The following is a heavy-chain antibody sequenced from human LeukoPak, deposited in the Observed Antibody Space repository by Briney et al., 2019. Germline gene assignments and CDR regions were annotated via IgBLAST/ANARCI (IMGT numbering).Heavy chain of an antibody. CDR3: AKNYDFWSGYYRVSYFDY. V-gene: IGHV3-23*01. Sequence: PGGSLRLSCAASGFTFSSYAMSWVRQAPGKGLEWVSAISGSGGSTYYADSVKGRFTISRDNSKNTLYLQMNSLRAEDTAVYYCAKNYDFWSGYYRVSYFDYWGQGTLVTVSS. CDR2: ISGSGGST. J-gene: IGHJ4*02. D-gene: IGHD3-3*01. CDR1: GFTFSSYA.